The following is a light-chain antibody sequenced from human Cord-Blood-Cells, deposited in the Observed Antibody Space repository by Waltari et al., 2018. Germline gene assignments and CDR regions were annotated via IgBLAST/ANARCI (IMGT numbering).Light chain of an antibody. V-gene: IGKV3-15*01. J-gene: IGKJ4*01. CDR3: QQYKNWPLT. CDR2: GAS. CDR1: QSVSSN. Sequence: EIVMTQSPATLSVSPGERATLSGSASQSVSSNLAWYQQKPGQAPRLLIYGASTRATGIPARFSGSGSGTEFTLTISSLQSEDFAVYYCQQYKNWPLTFGGGTKVEIK.